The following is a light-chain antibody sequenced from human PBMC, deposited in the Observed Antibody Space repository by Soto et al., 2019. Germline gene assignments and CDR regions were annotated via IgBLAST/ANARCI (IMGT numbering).Light chain of an antibody. CDR3: SSYTISNSWV. Sequence: QSALTQPASVSGSPGQSITISCTGTSSDVGGYNYVSWYQQYPGKAPRLMIYEVSNRPSGVSNRLSGSKSGNTASLTISGLQAEDEADYYCSSYTISNSWVFGGGTKVTVL. CDR1: SSDVGGYNY. J-gene: IGLJ3*02. CDR2: EVS. V-gene: IGLV2-14*01.